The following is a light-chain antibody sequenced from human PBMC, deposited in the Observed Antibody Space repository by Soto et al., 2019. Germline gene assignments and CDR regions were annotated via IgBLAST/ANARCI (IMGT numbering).Light chain of an antibody. CDR2: RSN. Sequence: QSVLTQPPSASGTPGQRVTISCSGSSSNIGSDTVNWYQQLPGTAPKLLIHRSNQRPSGVPGRFSGSKSGTSASLAINGLQAEDEAHYYCQSYDNSLSGSWVFGGGTKVTVL. CDR1: SSNIGSDT. J-gene: IGLJ3*02. V-gene: IGLV1-44*01. CDR3: QSYDNSLSGSWV.